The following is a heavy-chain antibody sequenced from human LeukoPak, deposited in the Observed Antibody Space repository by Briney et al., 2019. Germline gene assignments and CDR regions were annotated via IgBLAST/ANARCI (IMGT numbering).Heavy chain of an antibody. CDR2: ISGSGGST. CDR3: AKDPGSGWYHPNYFDY. V-gene: IGHV3-23*01. Sequence: GGSLRLSCAASGFTFSSYAMSWVRQAPGKGLEWVSAISGSGGSTYYADSVKGRFTISRDNSKNTLYLQMNSLRAEDTAVYYCAKDPGSGWYHPNYFDYWGQGTLVTVSS. J-gene: IGHJ4*02. CDR1: GFTFSSYA. D-gene: IGHD6-19*01.